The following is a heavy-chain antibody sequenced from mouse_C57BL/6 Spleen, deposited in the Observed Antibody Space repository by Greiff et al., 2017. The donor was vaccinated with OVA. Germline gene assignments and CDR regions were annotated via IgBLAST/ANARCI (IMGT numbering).Heavy chain of an antibody. CDR3: AGGITTVVATPYWYFDV. CDR1: GYTFTSYW. CDR2: IYPGSGST. D-gene: IGHD1-1*01. V-gene: IGHV1-55*01. Sequence: QVQLKQPGAELVKPGASVKMSCKASGYTFTSYWITWVKQRPGQGLEWIGDIYPGSGSTNYNEKFKSKATLTVDTSSSTAYMQLSSLTSEDSAVYYCAGGITTVVATPYWYFDVWGTGTTVTVSS. J-gene: IGHJ1*03.